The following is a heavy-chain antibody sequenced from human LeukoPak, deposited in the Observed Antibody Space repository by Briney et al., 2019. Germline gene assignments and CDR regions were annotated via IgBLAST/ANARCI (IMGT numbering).Heavy chain of an antibody. J-gene: IGHJ3*02. CDR1: GFTFSSYG. Sequence: GGSLRLSCAASGFTFSSYGMTWVRQAPGKGLEWVSLVSLSDNIFYADSVKGRFTISRDNSKNTLYLQMNSLRAEDTAVYYCARDRHSSGWYGAFDIWGQGTMVTVSS. CDR2: VSLSDNI. CDR3: ARDRHSSGWYGAFDI. D-gene: IGHD6-19*01. V-gene: IGHV3-23*01.